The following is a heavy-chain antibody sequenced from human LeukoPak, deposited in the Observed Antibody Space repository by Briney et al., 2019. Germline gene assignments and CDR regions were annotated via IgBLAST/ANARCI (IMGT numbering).Heavy chain of an antibody. CDR1: GGTFSSYA. CDR2: IIPILGIA. D-gene: IGHD5-12*01. CDR3: ARRKIVATDYYFDY. Sequence: SVKVSCKASGGTFSSYANSWVRQAPGQGLEWMGRIIPILGIANYARKFRGRVTITADKSTSTAYMELSSLRSEDTAVYYCARRKIVATDYYFDYWGQGTLVTVSS. V-gene: IGHV1-69*04. J-gene: IGHJ4*02.